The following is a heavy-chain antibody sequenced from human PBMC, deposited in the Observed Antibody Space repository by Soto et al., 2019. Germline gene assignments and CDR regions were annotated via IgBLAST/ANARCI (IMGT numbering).Heavy chain of an antibody. CDR3: AREVVAVYYYYYYMDV. J-gene: IGHJ6*03. V-gene: IGHV4-31*03. CDR1: GGSISSGGYY. Sequence: SETLSLTCTVSGGSISSGGYYWSWIRQHPGKGLEWIGYIYYSGSTYYNPSLKSRVTISVDTSKNQFSLKLSSVTAADTAVYYCAREVVAVYYYYYYMDVWGKGTTVTVSS. CDR2: IYYSGST. D-gene: IGHD2-15*01.